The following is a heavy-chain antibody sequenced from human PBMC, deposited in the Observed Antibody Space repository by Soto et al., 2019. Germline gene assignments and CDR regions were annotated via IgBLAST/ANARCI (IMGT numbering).Heavy chain of an antibody. CDR3: ARESEDLTSNFDY. V-gene: IGHV3-21*01. Sequence: GGSLRLSCAASGFTFSRYSMNWVRQAPGEGLEWVSSISSTTNYIYYADSMKGRFTVSRDNAKNSAYLDMNSLSAEDTAVYYCARESEDLTSNFDYWGQGTLVTVSS. CDR2: ISSTTNYI. J-gene: IGHJ4*02. CDR1: GFTFSRYS.